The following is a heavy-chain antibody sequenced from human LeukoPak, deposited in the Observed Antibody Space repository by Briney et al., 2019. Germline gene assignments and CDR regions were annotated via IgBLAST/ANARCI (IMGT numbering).Heavy chain of an antibody. CDR2: FDPEDDET. CDR1: GYTLTELS. J-gene: IGHJ4*02. CDR3: ARGSSKDDTSGYYYVDGSDGPDY. D-gene: IGHD3-22*01. V-gene: IGHV1-24*01. Sequence: ASVKVSCKVSGYTLTELSMHWVRQAPGKGLEWMGGFDPEDDETIYAQKFQGRVTMTEDTSTDTAYMELSSLRSEDTAVYFCARGSSKDDTSGYYYVDGSDGPDYWGQGTLVTVSS.